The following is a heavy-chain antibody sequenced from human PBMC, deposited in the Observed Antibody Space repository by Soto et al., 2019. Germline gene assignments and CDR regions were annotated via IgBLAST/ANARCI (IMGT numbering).Heavy chain of an antibody. CDR3: AKKDGTDGYYDAFDI. D-gene: IGHD3-22*01. Sequence: GVLRLSCAVSGFTFSNYAMSWVRQAPGKGLEWASSISGNGGSTYYADSVKGRFTISRDNSKNTLHLQMNSLRAEDTALYYCAKKDGTDGYYDAFDIWGQGTMVTVSS. CDR2: ISGNGGST. V-gene: IGHV3-23*01. CDR1: GFTFSNYA. J-gene: IGHJ3*02.